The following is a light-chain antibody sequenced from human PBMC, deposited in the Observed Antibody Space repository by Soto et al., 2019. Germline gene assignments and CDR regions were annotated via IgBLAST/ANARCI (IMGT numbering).Light chain of an antibody. CDR3: QKYDNWPPFT. CDR1: QSVNSK. V-gene: IGKV3-15*01. Sequence: EIVMTQSPATLSVSLGERATLSCRASQSVNSKLAWYQQKPGQAPRLLISGASARVTGVPDRFSGSGSGTEFTLTISSRQSEDSAVYYCQKYDNWPPFTFDPGTRVDIK. CDR2: GAS. J-gene: IGKJ3*01.